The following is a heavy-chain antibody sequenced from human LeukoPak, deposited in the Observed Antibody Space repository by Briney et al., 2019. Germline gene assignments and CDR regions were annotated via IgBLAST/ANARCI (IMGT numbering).Heavy chain of an antibody. J-gene: IGHJ4*02. Sequence: ASVKVSCKASGYTFTRYYMHWVRQAPGQGLEWMGIINPSGGSTSYAQKFQGRVTITADKSTSTAYMELSSLRSEDTAVYYCASSIVVVPAAPFDYWGQGTLVTVSS. V-gene: IGHV1-46*01. CDR3: ASSIVVVPAAPFDY. CDR1: GYTFTRYY. CDR2: INPSGGST. D-gene: IGHD2-2*01.